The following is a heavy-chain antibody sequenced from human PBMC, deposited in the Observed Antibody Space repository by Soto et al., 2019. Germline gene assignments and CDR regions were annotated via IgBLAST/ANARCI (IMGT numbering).Heavy chain of an antibody. Sequence: LRLSCAASGFTFSSYGMHWVRQAPGKGLEWVAVISYDGSNKYYADSVKGRFTISRDNSKNTLYLQMNSLRAEDTAVYYCAKVLSNWGQGTLVTVSS. J-gene: IGHJ4*02. D-gene: IGHD3-16*01. CDR3: AKVLSN. CDR1: GFTFSSYG. V-gene: IGHV3-30*18. CDR2: ISYDGSNK.